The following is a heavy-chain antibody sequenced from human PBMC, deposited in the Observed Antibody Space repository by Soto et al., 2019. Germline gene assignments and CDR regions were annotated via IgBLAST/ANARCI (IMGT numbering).Heavy chain of an antibody. CDR1: GNSFTSYW. V-gene: IGHV5-51*01. CDR2: IYPGDSDT. D-gene: IGHD4-4*01. CDR3: ARLSKVTTLRYYYGMDV. Sequence: LXESLKVSWKCSGNSFTSYWIGLVLQMPGKGLEWMGIIYPGDSDTRYSPSFQGQVTISADKSISTAYLQWSSLKASDTAMYYCARLSKVTTLRYYYGMDVWAQRTTVTVSS. J-gene: IGHJ6*02.